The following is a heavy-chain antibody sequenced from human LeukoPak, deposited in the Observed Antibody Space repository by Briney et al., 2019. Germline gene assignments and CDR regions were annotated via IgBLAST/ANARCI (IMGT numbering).Heavy chain of an antibody. J-gene: IGHJ6*02. CDR1: GYTFTGYY. V-gene: IGHV1-2*04. CDR3: ARDPGPPYSSSPHQNGMDV. D-gene: IGHD6-6*01. Sequence: ASVKVSCTASGYTFTGYYMHWVRQAPGQGLEWMGWINPNSGGTNYAQKFQGWDTMTRDTSISTAYMELSRLRSDDTAVYYCARDPGPPYSSSPHQNGMDVWGQGTTVTVSS. CDR2: INPNSGGT.